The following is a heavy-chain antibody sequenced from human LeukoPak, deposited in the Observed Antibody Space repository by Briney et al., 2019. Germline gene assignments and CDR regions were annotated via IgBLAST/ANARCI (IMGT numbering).Heavy chain of an antibody. CDR3: AKYDNSGRAGGMDV. CDR2: IWYDGSNK. CDR1: GFTFSNYG. D-gene: IGHD3-22*01. V-gene: IGHV3-33*06. Sequence: GRSLRLSCAASGFTFSNYGMHWVRQAPGKGLEWVAVIWYDGSNKYYADSVKGRFTISRDNSRNTLYLQMNSIRAEDTAMYYCAKYDNSGRAGGMDVWGQGITVTVSS. J-gene: IGHJ6*02.